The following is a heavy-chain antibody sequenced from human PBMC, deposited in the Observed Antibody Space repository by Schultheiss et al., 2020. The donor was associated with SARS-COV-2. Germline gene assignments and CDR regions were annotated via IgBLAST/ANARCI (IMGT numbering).Heavy chain of an antibody. V-gene: IGHV3-48*03. Sequence: GGSLRLSCAASEFTFSSSEMNWVRQAPGKGLEWVSYISSSGSTIYYADSVKGRFTISRDNAKNSLYLQMNSLRPEDTALYYCAKEILWSLDYWGQGTLVTVSS. J-gene: IGHJ4*02. CDR1: EFTFSSSE. CDR3: AKEILWSLDY. CDR2: ISSSGSTI. D-gene: IGHD3-10*01.